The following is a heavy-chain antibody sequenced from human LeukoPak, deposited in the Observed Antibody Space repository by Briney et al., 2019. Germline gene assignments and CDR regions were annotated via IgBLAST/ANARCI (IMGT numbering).Heavy chain of an antibody. CDR3: AKSSIAAAGTQYFQY. J-gene: IGHJ1*01. D-gene: IGHD6-13*01. Sequence: QPGGSLRLSCAASGFTFSSYGMHWVRQAPGKGLEWVAVISYDGSNKYYADSVKGRFTISRDNSKNTLYLQMNSLRAEDTAVYYCAKSSIAAAGTQYFQYWGQGTLVTVSS. V-gene: IGHV3-30*18. CDR2: ISYDGSNK. CDR1: GFTFSSYG.